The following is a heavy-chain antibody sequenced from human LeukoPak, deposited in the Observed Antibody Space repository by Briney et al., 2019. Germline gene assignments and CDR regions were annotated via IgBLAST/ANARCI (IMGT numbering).Heavy chain of an antibody. V-gene: IGHV4-39*01. D-gene: IGHD3-16*02. CDR3: ARLGYQEYYFDY. Sequence: SETLSLTCTVSGGSISSSTYYWGWIRQPPGKGLEWIGSIYYSGSTYYNPSLKSRVTISVDTSKNQFSLKLSSVTAAYTAVYYCARLGYQEYYFDYWGQGTLVTVSS. CDR1: GGSISSSTYY. CDR2: IYYSGST. J-gene: IGHJ4*02.